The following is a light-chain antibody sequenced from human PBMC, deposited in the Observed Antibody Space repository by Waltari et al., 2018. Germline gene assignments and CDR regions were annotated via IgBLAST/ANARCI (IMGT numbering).Light chain of an antibody. CDR3: QQYGSSPMLT. CDR1: QSVSSSY. CDR2: GAS. Sequence: EIVLTQSPGTLSLSPGERATLSCRASQSVSSSYLAWYQQKPGQAPRLLIYGASGRATGIPDRFSGSGSGTDFTLTISRLEPEDFAVYYCQQYGSSPMLTFGGGTKVEIK. J-gene: IGKJ4*01. V-gene: IGKV3-20*01.